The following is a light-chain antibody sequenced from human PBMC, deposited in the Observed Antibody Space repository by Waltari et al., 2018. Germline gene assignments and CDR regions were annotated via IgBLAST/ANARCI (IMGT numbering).Light chain of an antibody. CDR1: SLRSYY. CDR2: GNN. CDR3: DSWDSSGTHVL. Sequence: SSELTQDPAVSVALGQTVRITCQGDSLRSYYASWYQQKPCQAPVLVVYGNNNRPSGIPERFSGSSSGNTASLTITGAQVEDEADYYCDSWDSSGTHVLFGGGTRLTVL. J-gene: IGLJ2*01. V-gene: IGLV3-19*01.